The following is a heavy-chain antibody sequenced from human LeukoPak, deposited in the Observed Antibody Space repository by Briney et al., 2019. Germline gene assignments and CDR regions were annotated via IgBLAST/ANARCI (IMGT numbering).Heavy chain of an antibody. V-gene: IGHV4-59*01. CDR1: GGSISTFS. CDR2: VNSNGGT. J-gene: IGHJ5*02. Sequence: SETLSLTGTVSGGSISTFSWNWIRQPPGQGLEWIGYVNSNGGTYNNSSLKSRVTVSLDMSKNQFSLKLSSATAADTAVYYCARDAGGTWFDPWGQGILVTVSS. CDR3: ARDAGGTWFDP.